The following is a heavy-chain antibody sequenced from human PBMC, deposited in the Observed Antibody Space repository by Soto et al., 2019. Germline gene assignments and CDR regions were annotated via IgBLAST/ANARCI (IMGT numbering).Heavy chain of an antibody. CDR3: AKSRGSSGWDPYYFDY. Sequence: GGSLRLSCAASGFTFISYAMSWVRQAPGKGLEWVSAISGSGGSTYYADSVKGRFTISRDNSKNTLYLQMNSLRAEDTAVYYCAKSRGSSGWDPYYFDYWGQGTLVTV. CDR1: GFTFISYA. J-gene: IGHJ4*02. V-gene: IGHV3-23*01. CDR2: ISGSGGST. D-gene: IGHD6-19*01.